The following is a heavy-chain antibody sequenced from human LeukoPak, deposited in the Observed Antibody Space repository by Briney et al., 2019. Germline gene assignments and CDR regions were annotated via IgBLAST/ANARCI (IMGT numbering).Heavy chain of an antibody. Sequence: PGGSLRLSCAASGFTFSGSAMHWVRQASGKGLEWVGRSRSKANSYATAYAASVKGRFTISRDDSKNTAYLQMNSLKTEDTAVYYCARVLHRRNYDSSVYYGYWGQGTLVTVSS. V-gene: IGHV3-73*01. CDR1: GFTFSGSA. D-gene: IGHD3-22*01. J-gene: IGHJ4*02. CDR2: SRSKANSYAT. CDR3: ARVLHRRNYDSSVYYGY.